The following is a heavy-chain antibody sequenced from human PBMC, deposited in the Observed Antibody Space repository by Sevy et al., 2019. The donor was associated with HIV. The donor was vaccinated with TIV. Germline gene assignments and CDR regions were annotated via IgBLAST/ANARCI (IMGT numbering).Heavy chain of an antibody. CDR2: IIPMFGTGTT. V-gene: IGHV1-69*13. D-gene: IGHD3-3*01. J-gene: IGHJ4*02. CDR3: AGATDTYYTLDY. Sequence: ASVKVSCKASGDTFTNYAFGWVRQAPGQGLEWMGRIIPMFGTGTTDYAQKFQGSVKITADESTSTAYMELNSLSSEDTAVYYCAGATDTYYTLDYWGQGTLVTVSS. CDR1: GDTFTNYA.